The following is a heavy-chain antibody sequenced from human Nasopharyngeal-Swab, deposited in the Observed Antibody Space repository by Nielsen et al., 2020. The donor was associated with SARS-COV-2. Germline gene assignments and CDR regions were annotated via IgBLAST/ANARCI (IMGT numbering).Heavy chain of an antibody. CDR1: GFMFTNYG. Sequence: GESLKISCAASGFMFTNYGLHWVRQAPGKGLEWVAFIRNDGTSQYYADSVKGRLTVSRDNSKNQLFLQMNNVRVEDTAVYYCAGLWSGVDCWGQGTLVTVSS. D-gene: IGHD2-21*01. J-gene: IGHJ4*02. V-gene: IGHV3-30*02. CDR2: IRNDGTSQ. CDR3: AGLWSGVDC.